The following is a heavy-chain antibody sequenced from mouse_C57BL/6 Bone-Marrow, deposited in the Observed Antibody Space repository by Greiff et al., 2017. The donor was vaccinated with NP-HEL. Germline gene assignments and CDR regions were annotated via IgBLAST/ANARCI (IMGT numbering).Heavy chain of an antibody. J-gene: IGHJ1*03. Sequence: VHVKQSGAELVRPGASVKLSCTASGFNIKDDYMHWVKQRPEQGLEGMGWIDPANGDTEYASKFQGKATIQADTASNTACLQLSSLTSEDTAVYDCTTFDGHDVWGTGTTVTVSS. V-gene: IGHV14-4*01. CDR1: GFNIKDDY. D-gene: IGHD2-3*01. CDR2: IDPANGDT. CDR3: TTFDGHDV.